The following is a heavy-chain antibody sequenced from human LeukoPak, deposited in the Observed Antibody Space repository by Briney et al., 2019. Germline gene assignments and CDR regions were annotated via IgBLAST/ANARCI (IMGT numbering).Heavy chain of an antibody. Sequence: GASVKVSCKASGYGFTGYYVHWVRQAPGQGLEWMGWINPNNGGTKYAQKFQGRVTMTRDTSISTAYMELSRLRSDDTAVYYCARDFFFYEILTGYYNLYYFDQWGQGTLVTVSS. D-gene: IGHD3-9*01. CDR2: INPNNGGT. J-gene: IGHJ4*02. V-gene: IGHV1-2*02. CDR3: ARDFFFYEILTGYYNLYYFDQ. CDR1: GYGFTGYY.